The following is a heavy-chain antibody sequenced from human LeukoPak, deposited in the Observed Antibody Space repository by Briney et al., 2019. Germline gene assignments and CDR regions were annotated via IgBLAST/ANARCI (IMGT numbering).Heavy chain of an antibody. J-gene: IGHJ4*02. CDR2: ISSSGSTI. V-gene: IGHV3-11*01. CDR3: ARYSYGLPLDY. D-gene: IGHD5-18*01. Sequence: GGSLRLSCAAPGFTFSDYYMSWLRQAPGKGLEWVSYISSSGSTIYYADSVKGRFTISRDNAKNSLYLQMNSLRAEDTAVYYCARYSYGLPLDYWGQGTLVTVSS. CDR1: GFTFSDYY.